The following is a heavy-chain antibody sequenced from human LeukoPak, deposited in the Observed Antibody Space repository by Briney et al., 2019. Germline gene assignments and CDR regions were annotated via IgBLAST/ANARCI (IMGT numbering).Heavy chain of an antibody. CDR3: ARDPWVLRGGATPPFDY. CDR1: GFTFSSYA. Sequence: PGGSLRLSCAASGFTFSSYAMNWVRQAPGKGLEWVSYISSSSSTIYYADSVKGRFTISRDNAKNSLYLQMNSLRAEDTAVYYCARDPWVLRGGATPPFDYWGQGTLVTVSS. CDR2: ISSSSSTI. V-gene: IGHV3-48*04. J-gene: IGHJ4*02. D-gene: IGHD1-26*01.